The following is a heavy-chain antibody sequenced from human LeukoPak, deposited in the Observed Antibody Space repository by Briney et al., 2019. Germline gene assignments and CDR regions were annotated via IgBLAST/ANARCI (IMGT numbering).Heavy chain of an antibody. D-gene: IGHD6-13*01. Sequence: PSETLSLTCTVSGGSISSYYWSWIRQPPGKGLEWIGYIYYSGSTNYNPSLKSRVTISVDTSKNQFSLKLSSVTAADTAVYYCARDLGSWYLSYFDLWGRGTLVTVSS. J-gene: IGHJ2*01. CDR2: IYYSGST. CDR3: ARDLGSWYLSYFDL. V-gene: IGHV4-59*01. CDR1: GGSISSYY.